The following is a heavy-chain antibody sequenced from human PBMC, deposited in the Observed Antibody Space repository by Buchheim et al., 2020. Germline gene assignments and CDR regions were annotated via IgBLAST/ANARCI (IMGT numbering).Heavy chain of an antibody. CDR1: GGSISSYY. J-gene: IGHJ5*02. D-gene: IGHD2-8*01. CDR3: ARDSPYCTNGVCYAHNWFDP. V-gene: IGHV4-59*01. CDR2: IYYSGST. Sequence: QVQLQESGPGLVKPSETLSLTCTVSGGSISSYYWSWIRQPPGKGLEWIGYIYYSGSTNYNPSLKSRVTISVDTSKNQFSLKLSSVTAADTAVYYCARDSPYCTNGVCYAHNWFDPWGQGTL.